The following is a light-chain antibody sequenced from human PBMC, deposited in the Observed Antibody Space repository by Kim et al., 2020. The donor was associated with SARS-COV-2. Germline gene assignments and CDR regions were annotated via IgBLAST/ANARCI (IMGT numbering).Light chain of an antibody. V-gene: IGKV1-33*01. CDR1: RNIVDY. J-gene: IGKJ3*01. Sequence: SSPSASVGDKVTIACQASRNIVDYLNWYQQRPGKAPEHLIYDTSNLEGGVPSRFSATKSGTDFTFTITNLQAEDVATYYCQQRFAFGPGTKVDIK. CDR3: QQRFA. CDR2: DTS.